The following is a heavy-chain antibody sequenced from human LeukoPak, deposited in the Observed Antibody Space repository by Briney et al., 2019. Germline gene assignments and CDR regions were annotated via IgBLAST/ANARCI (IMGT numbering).Heavy chain of an antibody. CDR3: ASDSSSWYFPRYFQH. D-gene: IGHD6-13*01. V-gene: IGHV1-18*01. CDR2: ISAYNGNT. J-gene: IGHJ1*01. CDR1: GYTFTSYG. Sequence: ASVKVSCKASGYTFTSYGISWVRQAPGQGLEWMGWISAYNGNTNYAQKLQGRDTMTTDTSTSTAYMELRSLRSDDTAVYYCASDSSSWYFPRYFQHWGQGTLVTVSS.